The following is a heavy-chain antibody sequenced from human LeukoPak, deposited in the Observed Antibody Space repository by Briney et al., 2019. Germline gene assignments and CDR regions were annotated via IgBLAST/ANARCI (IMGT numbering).Heavy chain of an antibody. CDR1: GYTFTSYA. V-gene: IGHV7-4-1*02. J-gene: IGHJ4*02. Sequence: ASVKVSCKASGYTFTSYAMNWVRQAPGQGLEWMGWINTNTGNTTYAQGFTGRFVFSFDTSISTAYLQISSLKAEDTAVYYCARVGPAGLEWLEPLLIDYWGQGTLVTVSS. D-gene: IGHD3-3*01. CDR2: INTNTGNT. CDR3: ARVGPAGLEWLEPLLIDY.